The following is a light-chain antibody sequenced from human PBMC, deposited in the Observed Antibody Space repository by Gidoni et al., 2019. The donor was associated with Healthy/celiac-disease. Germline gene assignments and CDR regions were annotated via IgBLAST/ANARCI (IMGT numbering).Light chain of an antibody. V-gene: IGKV1-6*01. CDR3: LQDYKYPRT. CDR2: AAS. Sequence: AIQITQSPSSLSASVGDRVTITCRASQGIRNDLGWYQQKPGKAPKLLIYAASSLQSGVPSRFSGSGSGTDFTLTISSLQPEDFATYYCLQDYKYPRTFXQXTKVEIK. J-gene: IGKJ1*01. CDR1: QGIRND.